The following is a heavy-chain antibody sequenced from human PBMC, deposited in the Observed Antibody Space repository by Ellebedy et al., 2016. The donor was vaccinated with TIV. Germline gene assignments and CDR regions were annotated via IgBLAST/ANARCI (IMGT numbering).Heavy chain of an antibody. CDR3: ARDCGGIVGAPKATFEI. Sequence: GESLKISXSASGFTFSSYIMHWVRQAPGKGLEWVAVISYHGSDKYYADSVKGRFTISRDNAKNSLYLQMNSLRAEDTAVYYWARDCGGIVGAPKATFEIWGQGTMVTVSS. D-gene: IGHD1-26*01. CDR2: ISYHGSDK. J-gene: IGHJ3*02. CDR1: GFTFSSYI. V-gene: IGHV3-30*03.